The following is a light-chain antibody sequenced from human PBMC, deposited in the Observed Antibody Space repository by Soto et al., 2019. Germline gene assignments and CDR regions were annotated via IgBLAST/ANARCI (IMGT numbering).Light chain of an antibody. V-gene: IGKV1-9*01. J-gene: IGKJ4*01. Sequence: DIQLTQSPSFLSASVGDRVSITCRASQGISSYLAWYQQKPGKAHNXLIYGASALQSGVPSRFSGSGSGTEVTLTISSLQPEDGATYDGQQLNSFPLTFGGGTKVDI. CDR1: QGISSY. CDR2: GAS. CDR3: QQLNSFPLT.